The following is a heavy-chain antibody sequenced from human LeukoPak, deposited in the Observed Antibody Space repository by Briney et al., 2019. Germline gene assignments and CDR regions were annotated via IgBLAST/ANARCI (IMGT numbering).Heavy chain of an antibody. CDR2: ISSSSSYI. J-gene: IGHJ5*02. CDR1: GFTFSSYS. D-gene: IGHD6-13*01. Sequence: GGSLRLSCAASGFTFSSYSMNWVRQAPGKGLEWVSSISSSSSYIYYADSVKGRFTISRDNAKNSLYLQMNSLRAEDTAVYYCATVVAAAGFNWFDPWGQGSLVTVS. V-gene: IGHV3-21*01. CDR3: ATVVAAAGFNWFDP.